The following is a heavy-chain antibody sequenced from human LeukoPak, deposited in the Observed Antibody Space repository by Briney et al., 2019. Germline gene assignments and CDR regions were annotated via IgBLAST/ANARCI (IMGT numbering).Heavy chain of an antibody. D-gene: IGHD1-26*01. J-gene: IGHJ4*02. Sequence: SETLSLTCTVSGGSISSYYWSWIRQPPGKGLEWIGYIYYSGSTNYNPSLKSRVTISVDTSKNQFSLKLSSVTAADTAVYYCASESGSSPHFDYWGQGTLVTVSS. V-gene: IGHV4-59*01. CDR1: GGSISSYY. CDR2: IYYSGST. CDR3: ASESGSSPHFDY.